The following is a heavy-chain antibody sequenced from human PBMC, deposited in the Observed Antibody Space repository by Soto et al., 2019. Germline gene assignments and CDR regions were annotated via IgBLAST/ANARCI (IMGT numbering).Heavy chain of an antibody. V-gene: IGHV3-30-3*01. CDR1: GFTFSSYA. Sequence: PGGSLRLSCAASGFTFSSYAMHWVRQAPGKGLEWVAVISYDGSNKYYADSVKGRFTISRDNSKNTLYLQMNSLRAEDTAVYYCASSPYDFWSGSVYWGQGTLVTVSS. J-gene: IGHJ4*02. CDR3: ASSPYDFWSGSVY. CDR2: ISYDGSNK. D-gene: IGHD3-3*01.